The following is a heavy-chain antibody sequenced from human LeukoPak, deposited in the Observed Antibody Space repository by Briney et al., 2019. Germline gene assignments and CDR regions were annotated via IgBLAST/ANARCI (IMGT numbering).Heavy chain of an antibody. V-gene: IGHV1-18*01. D-gene: IGHD3-9*01. CDR1: GYTFSSYG. CDR3: ARRYYDILTGYYHFDY. J-gene: IGHJ4*02. CDR2: ISAYNGNT. Sequence: ASVKVSCKTSGYTFSSYGISWVRQAPGQGLEWMGWISAYNGNTNYGQKLQGRVTMATDTSTSTAYMELRSLRSDDTAVYYCARRYYDILTGYYHFDYWGQGTLVTVSS.